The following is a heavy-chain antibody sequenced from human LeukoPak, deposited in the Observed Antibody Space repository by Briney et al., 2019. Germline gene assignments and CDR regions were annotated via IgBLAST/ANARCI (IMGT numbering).Heavy chain of an antibody. CDR2: IIPIFGTA. CDR1: GYTFTSYA. CDR3: ARGTAVPAATYYFDY. Sequence: ASVKVSCKAAGYTFTSYAISWVRQAPGQGLEWMGGIIPIFGTANYAQKFQGRVTITTDESTSTAYMELSSLRSEDTAVYYCARGTAVPAATYYFDYWGQGTLVTVSS. V-gene: IGHV1-69*05. J-gene: IGHJ4*02. D-gene: IGHD2-2*01.